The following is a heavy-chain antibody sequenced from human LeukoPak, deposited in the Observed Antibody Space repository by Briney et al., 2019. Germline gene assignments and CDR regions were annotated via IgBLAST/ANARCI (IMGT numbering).Heavy chain of an antibody. V-gene: IGHV1-46*01. D-gene: IGHD5-18*01. CDR1: GYTFTSNY. J-gene: IGHJ4*02. CDR3: ARRGYSYGYYFDY. CDR2: IYPRDGST. Sequence: ASVKVSCKASGYTFTSNYIHWVRQAPGQGLEWMGMIYPRDGSTSYAQKFQGRVTMTRDTSTSTVYMELSSLRSEDTAVYYCARRGYSYGYYFDYWGQGTLVTVSS.